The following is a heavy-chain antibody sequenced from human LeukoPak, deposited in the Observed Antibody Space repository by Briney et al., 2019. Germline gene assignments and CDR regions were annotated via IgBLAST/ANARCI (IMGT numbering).Heavy chain of an antibody. CDR1: GVSITSYTYC. CDR3: ARTRDFWSGYFDY. CDR2: ILHSGST. Sequence: SETLSLTCAVSGVSITSYTYCWSWLRQPPGKGLVWIGYILHSGSTYFNPSLKSRVTISIDTSKSQFSLKLSSVTAADTAVYYCARTRDFWSGYFDYWGQGTLVTVSS. J-gene: IGHJ4*02. D-gene: IGHD3-3*01. V-gene: IGHV4-30-2*01.